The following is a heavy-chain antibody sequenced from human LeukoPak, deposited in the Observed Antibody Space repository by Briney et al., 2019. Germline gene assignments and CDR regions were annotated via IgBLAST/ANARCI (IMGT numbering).Heavy chain of an antibody. D-gene: IGHD3-3*01. CDR1: GFTFSSYG. V-gene: IGHV3-30*18. CDR2: ISYDK. J-gene: IGHJ4*02. Sequence: GGSLRLSCAASGFTFSSYGMHWVRQAPGKGLEWVAVISYDKYYADFVKGRFTISRDNSKNTLYLQMNSLRAEDTAVYYCAKERPMGYDFWNEFDYWGQGTLVTVSS. CDR3: AKERPMGYDFWNEFDY.